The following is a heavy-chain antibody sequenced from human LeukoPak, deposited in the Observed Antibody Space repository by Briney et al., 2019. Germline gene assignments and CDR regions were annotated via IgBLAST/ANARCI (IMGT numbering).Heavy chain of an antibody. CDR2: ISAYNGNT. V-gene: IGHV1-18*01. J-gene: IGHJ4*02. D-gene: IGHD6-19*01. Sequence: ASVKVSCKASGYTFTSHGISWVRQAPGQGLEWMGWISAYNGNTNYAQKLQGRVTMTTDTSTSTAYMELRSLRSDDTAVYYCARDASIAVAGTDFDYWGQGTLVTVSS. CDR1: GYTFTSHG. CDR3: ARDASIAVAGTDFDY.